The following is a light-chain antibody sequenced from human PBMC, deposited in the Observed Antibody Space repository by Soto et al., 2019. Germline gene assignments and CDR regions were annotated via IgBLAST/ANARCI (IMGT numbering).Light chain of an antibody. CDR1: QGINNE. J-gene: IGKJ1*01. CDR3: LHDYNYPRA. Sequence: AIQMTQSPSSLSASVGDRVTMTCRASQGINNELAWYQQKPGKAPKLLIYAASNLHSGVPSRFSGSGSGTEFALPISSLQPEDFATYVCLHDYNYPRAFGQGTKV. CDR2: AAS. V-gene: IGKV1-6*01.